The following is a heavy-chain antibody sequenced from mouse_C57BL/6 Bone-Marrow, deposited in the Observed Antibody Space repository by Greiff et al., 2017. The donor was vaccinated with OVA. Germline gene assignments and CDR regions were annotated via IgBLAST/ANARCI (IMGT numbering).Heavy chain of an antibody. CDR3: ARSSYYSNYHYAMDY. Sequence: QVQLKQSGAELARPGASVKLSCKASGYTFTSYGISWVKQRTGQGLEWIGEIYPRSGNTYYNEKFKGKATLTADKSSSTAYMELRSLTSEDSAVYFCARSSYYSNYHYAMDYWGQGTSVTVSS. CDR2: IYPRSGNT. J-gene: IGHJ4*01. CDR1: GYTFTSYG. D-gene: IGHD2-5*01. V-gene: IGHV1-81*01.